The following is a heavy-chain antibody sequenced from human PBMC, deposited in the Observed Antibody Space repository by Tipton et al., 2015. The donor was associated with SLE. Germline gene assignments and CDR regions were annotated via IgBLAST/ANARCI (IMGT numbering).Heavy chain of an antibody. CDR1: GFTFSNYA. J-gene: IGHJ4*02. V-gene: IGHV3-23*01. D-gene: IGHD3-22*01. CDR2: LSDNGGRT. CDR3: AKDWYYGSTGQYCVCEY. Sequence: SLRLSCTASGFTFSNYAMSWVRQAPGKGLEWVSSLSDNGGRTFYIDSVKGRFTISRDNSKNTLYLQMNSLRAEGTAVYYCAKDWYYGSTGQYCVCEYWGQGTLVTVSS.